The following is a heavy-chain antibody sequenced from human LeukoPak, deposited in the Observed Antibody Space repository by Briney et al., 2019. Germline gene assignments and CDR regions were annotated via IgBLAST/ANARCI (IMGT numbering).Heavy chain of an antibody. D-gene: IGHD3-22*01. J-gene: IGHJ5*02. Sequence: SETLSLTCTVSSGSISSSSYYWGWIRQPPGKGLEWIGYIYHSGSTYYNPSLKSRVTISVDRSKNQFSLKLSSVTAADTAVYYCARGPYYYDSRGFDPWGQGTLVTVSS. V-gene: IGHV4-39*07. CDR2: IYHSGST. CDR3: ARGPYYYDSRGFDP. CDR1: SGSISSSSYY.